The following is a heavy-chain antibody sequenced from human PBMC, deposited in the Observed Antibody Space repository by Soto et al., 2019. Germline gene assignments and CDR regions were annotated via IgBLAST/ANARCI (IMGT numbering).Heavy chain of an antibody. CDR2: IYYSGST. Sequence: QVQLQESGPGLVKPSETLSLTCTVSGGSISSYYWSWIRQPPGKGLEWIGYIYYSGSTNYNPSLKSRVTTSVDTSKNQFSLKLSSVTAADTAVYYCASTRMIVAHFDYWGQGTLVTVSS. V-gene: IGHV4-59*08. CDR1: GGSISSYY. CDR3: ASTRMIVAHFDY. D-gene: IGHD3-22*01. J-gene: IGHJ4*02.